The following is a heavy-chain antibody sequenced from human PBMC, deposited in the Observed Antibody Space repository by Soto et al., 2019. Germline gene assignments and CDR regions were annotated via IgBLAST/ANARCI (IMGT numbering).Heavy chain of an antibody. J-gene: IGHJ4*02. CDR2: ISWNSGSI. D-gene: IGHD2-2*01. V-gene: IGHV3-9*01. CDR1: GFTLDVYA. CDR3: AKDRGEGVVVPAAKYFDY. Sequence: GGSLRLSCAASGFTLDVYAMQWVRQTPGKGLEWVSGISWNSGSIGYADSVKGRFTISRDNAKNSLYLQMNSLRAEDTALYYCAKDRGEGVVVPAAKYFDYWGQGTLVTVSS.